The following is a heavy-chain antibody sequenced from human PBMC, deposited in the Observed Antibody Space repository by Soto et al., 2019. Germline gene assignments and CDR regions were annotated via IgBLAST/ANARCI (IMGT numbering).Heavy chain of an antibody. CDR1: GYTFTSYA. CDR2: INADNGNT. Sequence: QVQLVQSGAEVKKPGASVKVSCKASGYTFTSYAMHWVRQAPGQRLEWMGWINADNGNTKYSQKFQGRVTITRDTSASTAYMELSSLRSEDTAVYYCARHYYDSSGYYNWFDPWGQGTLVTVSS. D-gene: IGHD3-22*01. V-gene: IGHV1-3*01. J-gene: IGHJ5*02. CDR3: ARHYYDSSGYYNWFDP.